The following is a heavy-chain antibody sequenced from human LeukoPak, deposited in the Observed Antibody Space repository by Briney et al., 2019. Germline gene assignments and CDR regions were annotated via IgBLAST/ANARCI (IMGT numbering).Heavy chain of an antibody. Sequence: SETLSLTCTVSGGSISSSSYYWGWIRQPPGKGLEWIGSIYYSGSTYYNPSLQSRVTISADTSKNQFSLKLSSVTAADTAVYYCARRYCTNGVCYRSGFDIWGQGTMVTVSS. CDR3: ARRYCTNGVCYRSGFDI. J-gene: IGHJ3*02. D-gene: IGHD2-8*01. CDR2: IYYSGST. V-gene: IGHV4-39*01. CDR1: GGSISSSSYY.